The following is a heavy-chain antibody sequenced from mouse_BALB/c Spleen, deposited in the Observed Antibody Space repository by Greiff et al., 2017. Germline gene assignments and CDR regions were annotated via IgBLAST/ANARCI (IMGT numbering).Heavy chain of an antibody. D-gene: IGHD1-2*01. J-gene: IGHJ1*01. CDR2: INSNGGST. V-gene: IGHV5-6-2*01. CDR3: ARRGFTTATDFDV. CDR1: GFTFSSYY. Sequence: EVQGVESGGGLVKLGGSLKLSCAASGFTFSSYYMSWVRQTPEKRLELVAAINSNGGSTYYPDTVKGRFTISRDNAKNTLYLQMSSLKSEDTALYYCARRGFTTATDFDVWGAGTTVTVSS.